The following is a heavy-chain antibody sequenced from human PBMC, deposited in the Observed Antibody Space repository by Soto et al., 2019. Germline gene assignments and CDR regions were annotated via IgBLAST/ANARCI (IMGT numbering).Heavy chain of an antibody. Sequence: SQTLSLTCAISGDSVSSNSPAWNWIRQSPSRGLEWLGRTYYRSKWYNDYAVVVKSRLTITPDTSKNQFSLQLNSVTPEDTAVYYCARAIGPMLFDVWGQGTMVNVS. CDR1: GDSVSSNSPA. V-gene: IGHV6-1*01. J-gene: IGHJ3*01. D-gene: IGHD2-8*01. CDR2: TYYRSKWYN. CDR3: ARAIGPMLFDV.